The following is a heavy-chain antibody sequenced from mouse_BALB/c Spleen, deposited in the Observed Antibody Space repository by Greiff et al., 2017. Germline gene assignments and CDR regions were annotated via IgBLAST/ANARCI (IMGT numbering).Heavy chain of an antibody. CDR2: INPSTGYT. J-gene: IGHJ4*01. V-gene: IGHV1-7*01. Sequence: VQLQQSGAELAKPGASVKMSCKASGYTFTSYWMHWVKQRPGQGLEWIGYINPSTGYTEYNQKFKDKATLTADKSSSTAYMQLSSLTSEDSAVYYCASDYRGAMDYWGQGTSVTVSS. CDR1: GYTFTSYW. CDR3: ASDYRGAMDY. D-gene: IGHD5-5*01.